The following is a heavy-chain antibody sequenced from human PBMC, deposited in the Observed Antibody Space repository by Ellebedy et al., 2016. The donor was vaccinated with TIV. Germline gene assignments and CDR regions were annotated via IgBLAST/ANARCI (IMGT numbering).Heavy chain of an antibody. V-gene: IGHV3-9*01. J-gene: IGHJ4*02. D-gene: IGHD6-19*01. CDR1: GFTFDDYA. Sequence: SLKISCAASGFTFDDYAMHWVRQAPGKGLEWVLGISWNSGSIGYADSVKGRFTISRDSSKNTVYLQMNSLRAEDTALYYCARATRVAGSPNSLIDYWGQGILVTVSS. CDR3: ARATRVAGSPNSLIDY. CDR2: ISWNSGSI.